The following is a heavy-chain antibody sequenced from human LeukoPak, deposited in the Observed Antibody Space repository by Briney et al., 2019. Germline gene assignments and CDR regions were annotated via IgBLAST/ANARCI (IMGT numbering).Heavy chain of an antibody. J-gene: IGHJ4*02. V-gene: IGHV3-23*01. D-gene: IGHD1-26*01. CDR3: ARSREWELPLGIDY. CDR1: GFTFSSYA. CDR2: ISGSGGST. Sequence: GSLRLSCAASGFTFSSYAMSWVRQAPGKGLEWVSAISGSGGSTYYADSVKGRFTISRDNSKNTLYLQMNSLRAEDTAVYYCARSREWELPLGIDYWGQGTLVTVSS.